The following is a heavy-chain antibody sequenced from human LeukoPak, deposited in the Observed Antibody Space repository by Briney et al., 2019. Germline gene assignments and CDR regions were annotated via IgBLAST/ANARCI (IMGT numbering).Heavy chain of an antibody. CDR1: GGSINNYY. CDR3: ARPQSGLGWFDP. Sequence: PSETLSLTCTVSGGSINNYYWSWLRQPAGKGLEWIGSIYSTGITTYNPSLTGRGTMSVDTSKNQFSLKLSSVTAADTAVYYCARPQSGLGWFDPWGQGILVTVSS. V-gene: IGHV4-4*07. J-gene: IGHJ5*02. CDR2: IYSTGIT.